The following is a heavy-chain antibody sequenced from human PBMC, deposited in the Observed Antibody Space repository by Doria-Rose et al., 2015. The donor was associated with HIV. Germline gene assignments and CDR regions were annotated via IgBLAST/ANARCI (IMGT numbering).Heavy chain of an antibody. CDR3: ARIKSSRWYHKYYFDF. V-gene: IGHV2-26*01. CDR2: IFSDDER. CDR1: GVSLSSLGMG. Sequence: QESGPVLVKPTETLTLTCAVSGVSLSSLGMGVSWIRQPPGKALEWLANIFSDDERSYKTSLKSRLTISRCTSKSQVVLTMTDMDPVDTATYYCARIKSSRWYHKYYFDFWGQGTLVIVSA. J-gene: IGHJ4*02. D-gene: IGHD6-13*01.